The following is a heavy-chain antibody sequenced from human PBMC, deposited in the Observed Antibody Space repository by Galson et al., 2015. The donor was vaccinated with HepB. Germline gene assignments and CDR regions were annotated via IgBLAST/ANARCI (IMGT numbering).Heavy chain of an antibody. CDR2: IFSGGDT. D-gene: IGHD1-14*01. CDR3: VRDRDTIPGYFDY. Sequence: SLRLSCAASGLTVNDNYIAWVRQAPGKGLEWVSVIFSGGDTKHRDSVTGRFTISRDTSKNTVHLQMNGLRVEDTGVYYCVRDRDTIPGYFDYWGQGTLVTVSS. CDR1: GLTVNDNY. J-gene: IGHJ4*02. V-gene: IGHV3-66*01.